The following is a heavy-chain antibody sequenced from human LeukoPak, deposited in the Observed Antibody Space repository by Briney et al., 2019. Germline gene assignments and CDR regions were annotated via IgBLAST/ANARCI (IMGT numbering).Heavy chain of an antibody. CDR2: ISSSGSTI. D-gene: IGHD4-23*01. V-gene: IGHV3-48*03. CDR1: GFTFSSFE. J-gene: IGHJ4*02. Sequence: GGSLRLSCAASGFTFSSFEINWVRQAPGKGLEWVSHISSSGSTIYYADAVKGRFTISRDNAKNSLYLQMNSLRAEDTAVYYCARAYAGTLFYWGQGTLVTVSS. CDR3: ARAYAGTLFY.